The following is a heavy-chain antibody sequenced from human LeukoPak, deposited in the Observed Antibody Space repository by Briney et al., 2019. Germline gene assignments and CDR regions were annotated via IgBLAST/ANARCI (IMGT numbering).Heavy chain of an antibody. CDR2: IKSKTDGGTT. CDR3: TEDWDYAIMTGILLNY. V-gene: IGHV3-15*01. J-gene: IGHJ4*02. D-gene: IGHD3-9*01. CDR1: VHTFSNSC. Sequence: GGSLRLSCAAWVHTFSNSCMIWVRQAPGKGLEWVGRIKSKTDGGTTDYAAPVKGRFTISRDDSKNTLSLQMNSPKTEDTAVYYGTEDWDYAIMTGILLNYWGQGTLVTVSS.